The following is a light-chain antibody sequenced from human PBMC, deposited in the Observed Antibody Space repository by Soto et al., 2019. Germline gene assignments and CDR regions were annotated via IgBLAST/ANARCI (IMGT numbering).Light chain of an antibody. CDR3: QHSYDTPLT. CDR1: QTISRN. J-gene: IGKJ4*01. V-gene: IGKV1-39*01. CDR2: AAS. Sequence: DIQMTQSPVSLSASVGDRVTITCRASQTISRNLNWYQQKPGKAPKLLIFAASSLQSGVPLRVSGSGSGTDFTLTISSLPPEDFATYYGQHSYDTPLTCGGGTKVEIK.